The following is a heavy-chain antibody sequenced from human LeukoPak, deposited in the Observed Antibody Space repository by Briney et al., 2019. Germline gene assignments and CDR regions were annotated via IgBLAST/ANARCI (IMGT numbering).Heavy chain of an antibody. V-gene: IGHV3-11*01. Sequence: PGGSLRLSCAASGFTFSDYCMSWIRQAPGKGLEWVSYISSSGSTIYYADSVKGRFTISRDNDKNSLYLQMNSLRAEDTAVYYCARGGRVHYYYMDVWGKGTTVTVSS. CDR1: GFTFSDYC. CDR2: ISSSGSTI. CDR3: ARGGRVHYYYMDV. D-gene: IGHD1-1*01. J-gene: IGHJ6*03.